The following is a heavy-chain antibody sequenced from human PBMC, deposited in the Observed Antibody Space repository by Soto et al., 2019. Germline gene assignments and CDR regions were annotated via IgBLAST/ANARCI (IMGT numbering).Heavy chain of an antibody. CDR3: ASMTKVTRRAEYLQQ. CDR1: GGSISSGGYS. Sequence: SETLSLTCAVSGGSISSGGYSWSWIRQPPGKGLEWIGYIYHSGSTYYNPSLKSRVTISVDRSKNQFSLKLSSVTAADTDVYYCASMTKVTRRAEYLQQWGQGPV. D-gene: IGHD4-17*01. J-gene: IGHJ1*01. V-gene: IGHV4-30-2*01. CDR2: IYHSGST.